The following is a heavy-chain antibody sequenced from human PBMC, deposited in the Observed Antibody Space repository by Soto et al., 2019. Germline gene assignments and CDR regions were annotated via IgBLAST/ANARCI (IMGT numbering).Heavy chain of an antibody. CDR3: ARQGSWPYYYYGLDV. J-gene: IGHJ6*02. V-gene: IGHV1-18*01. Sequence: QVQLVQSGPEVRKPGASVKVSCEASGYTFTTSGISWVRQVPGQGLEWMGWISTYNGDTNSAQNFQGRVLMTADTSTGTAYMELMSLKSDDTAVYYCARQGSWPYYYYGLDVWAQGTIVTVSS. CDR1: GYTFTTSG. D-gene: IGHD1-26*01. CDR2: ISTYNGDT.